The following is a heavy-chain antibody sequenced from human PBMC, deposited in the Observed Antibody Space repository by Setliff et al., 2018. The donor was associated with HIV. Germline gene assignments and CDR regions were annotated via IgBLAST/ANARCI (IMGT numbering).Heavy chain of an antibody. CDR1: GYSFSTYS. CDR3: AIGGGDGHPTWVY. D-gene: IGHD3-16*01. J-gene: IGHJ4*02. V-gene: IGHV1-3*01. Sequence: EASVKVSCKASGYSFSTYSLHWVRQAPGQGLEWVGWISAGGHQTKYSEKFQDRVTITTDTSASTAYLQLSALRSEDTAVFYCAIGGGDGHPTWVYWGLGTLVTVSS. CDR2: ISAGGHQT.